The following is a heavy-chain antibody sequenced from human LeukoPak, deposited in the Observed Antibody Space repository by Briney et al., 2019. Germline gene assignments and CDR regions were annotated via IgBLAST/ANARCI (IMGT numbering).Heavy chain of an antibody. J-gene: IGHJ4*02. Sequence: ASVKVSCKASGYTFTSYYMHWVRQAPGQGLEWMGWINPNSGGTNYAQKFQGRVTMTRDTSISTAYMELSRLRSDDTAVYYCARASDILTGYCFDYWGQGTLVTVSS. CDR3: ARASDILTGYCFDY. D-gene: IGHD3-9*01. CDR2: INPNSGGT. V-gene: IGHV1-2*02. CDR1: GYTFTSYY.